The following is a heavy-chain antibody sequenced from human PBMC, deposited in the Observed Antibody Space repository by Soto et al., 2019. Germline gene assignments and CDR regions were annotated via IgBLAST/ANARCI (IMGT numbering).Heavy chain of an antibody. CDR3: ARDQYDSSGYYYVGYYYYGMDV. Sequence: EVQLVESGGGLVKPGGSLRLSCAASGFTFSSYSMNWVRQAPGKGLEWVSSISSSSSYIYYADSVKGRFTISRDNAKNSLYLQMNSLRAEDTAVYYCARDQYDSSGYYYVGYYYYGMDVWGQGTTVTVPS. D-gene: IGHD3-22*01. CDR2: ISSSSSYI. CDR1: GFTFSSYS. V-gene: IGHV3-21*01. J-gene: IGHJ6*02.